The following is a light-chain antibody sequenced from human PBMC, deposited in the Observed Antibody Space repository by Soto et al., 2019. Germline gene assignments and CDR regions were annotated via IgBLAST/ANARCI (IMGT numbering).Light chain of an antibody. CDR2: DAS. CDR1: QSISSW. V-gene: IGKV1-5*01. J-gene: IGKJ1*01. CDR3: QQLNSYPFT. Sequence: DIQMTQSPSFVSASVGDRVTITCRASQSISSWLAWYQQKPGKAPKLLIYDASSLESGVPSRFTGSGSGTDFTLTISGLQPADFATYYCQQLNSYPFTFGQGTKVDI.